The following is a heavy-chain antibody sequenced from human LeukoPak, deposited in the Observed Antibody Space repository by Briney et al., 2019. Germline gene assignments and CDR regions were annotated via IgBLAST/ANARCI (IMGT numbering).Heavy chain of an antibody. V-gene: IGHV1-18*01. D-gene: IGHD4-23*01. Sequence: ASVKVSCKASDYTFTTYGISWVRQAPGQGLEWMGWISAYNGNTNYAQNLQGRVTMTTDTSTSTAYMELRSLNSDDTAVYYCARALVVTFPFDYWGQGTLVTVSS. CDR3: ARALVVTFPFDY. CDR2: ISAYNGNT. J-gene: IGHJ4*02. CDR1: DYTFTTYG.